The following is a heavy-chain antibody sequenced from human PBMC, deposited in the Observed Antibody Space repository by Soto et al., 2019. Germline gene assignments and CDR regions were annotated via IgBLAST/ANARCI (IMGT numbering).Heavy chain of an antibody. V-gene: IGHV1-69*06. J-gene: IGHJ5*02. CDR3: ARAYCGGDCYREPANWFDP. Sequence: QVQLVQSGAEVKKPGSSVKVSCKASGGTFSSYVISWVRQAPGQGLEWMGGIIPIFGTANYAQKFQGRVTITADKSTSTAYMELSSLRSEDTAVYYCARAYCGGDCYREPANWFDPWGQGTLVTVSS. D-gene: IGHD2-21*02. CDR1: GGTFSSYV. CDR2: IIPIFGTA.